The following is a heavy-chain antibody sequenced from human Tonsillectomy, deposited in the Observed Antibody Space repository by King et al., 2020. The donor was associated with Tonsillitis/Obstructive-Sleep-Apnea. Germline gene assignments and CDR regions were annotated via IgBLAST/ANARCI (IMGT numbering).Heavy chain of an antibody. CDR2: ISPYNGNT. CDR3: ARDPLYYYMDV. Sequence: QLVQSGAEVKKPGASVKVSCKSSGYTFTSYGINWLRQAPGQGLVWMGWISPYNGNTDYAQKFQGRVTMTTDTSTSTAYMELRSLRSDDTAVYYCARDPLYYYMDVWGKGTTVTVSS. CDR1: GYTFTSYG. V-gene: IGHV1-18*01. J-gene: IGHJ6*03.